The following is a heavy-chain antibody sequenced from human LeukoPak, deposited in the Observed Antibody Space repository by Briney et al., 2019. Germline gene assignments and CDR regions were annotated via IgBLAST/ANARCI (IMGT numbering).Heavy chain of an antibody. CDR1: GYTFTCYY. Sequence: ASVKVSCKASGYTFTCYYIHWVRQAPGQGLEWMGWINPNSGGTNYGQKFQGRVTMTRDTSISTAYMELSSLTSDDTAVYYCARDQLGGTTSGDYWGQGTLVTVSS. CDR3: ARDQLGGTTSGDY. CDR2: INPNSGGT. D-gene: IGHD1-26*01. J-gene: IGHJ4*02. V-gene: IGHV1-2*02.